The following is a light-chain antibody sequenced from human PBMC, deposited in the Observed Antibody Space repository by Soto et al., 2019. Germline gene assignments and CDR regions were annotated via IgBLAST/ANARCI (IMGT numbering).Light chain of an antibody. V-gene: IGKV3-20*01. J-gene: IGKJ3*01. Sequence: EIVLTQSPGTLSLSPGERATLSCRASQSVSSSNLAWYQQKPRQAPRLLICGASSTASGIPDRFTGSGSGTAFSLTISSLEPEDFAVYYCHHYCSSSFCTFGPGTKVDIK. CDR2: GAS. CDR3: HHYCSSSFCT. CDR1: QSVSSSN.